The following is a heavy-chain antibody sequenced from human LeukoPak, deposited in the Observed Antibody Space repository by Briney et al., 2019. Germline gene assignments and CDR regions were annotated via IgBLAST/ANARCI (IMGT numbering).Heavy chain of an antibody. CDR2: TYYRSKWYN. D-gene: IGHD2-2*01. Sequence: SQTLSLTCAISGDSVSSNSAAWNWIRQSPSRGLEWLGRTYYRSKWYNDYAVSVKSRITINPDTSKNQFSLQLNSVTPEDTAVYYCARDQYCSSTSCYFIDSSPHSYGMDVWGQGTTVTVSS. V-gene: IGHV6-1*01. CDR3: ARDQYCSSTSCYFIDSSPHSYGMDV. CDR1: GDSVSSNSAA. J-gene: IGHJ6*02.